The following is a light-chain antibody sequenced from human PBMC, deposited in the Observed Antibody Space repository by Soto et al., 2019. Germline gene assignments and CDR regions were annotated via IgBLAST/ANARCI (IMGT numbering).Light chain of an antibody. CDR1: QGISSW. CDR2: AAS. J-gene: IGKJ3*01. Sequence: DIQMTQSPSSVSASVGDRVTITCRASQGISSWLAWYQLKTGKAPKLLIYAASSLQSGDPSRFSGSGSGTDFTLTITSLQPEDFATYYSQQANSFPGTFGPGTKVDIK. V-gene: IGKV1-12*01. CDR3: QQANSFPGT.